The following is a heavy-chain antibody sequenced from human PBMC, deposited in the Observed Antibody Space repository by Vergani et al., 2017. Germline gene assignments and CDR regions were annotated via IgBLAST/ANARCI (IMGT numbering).Heavy chain of an antibody. Sequence: QVQLQESGPGLVKPSETLALTCTVSGGSVSSGSYYWTWIRQPPGKGLEWIGYIYDSGDTKYNPSLKSRVTMSLDTSKNQFSLNLYSVTAADTAVYYCARGALWCLRQIDSWGQGTLVTVSS. CDR2: IYDSGDT. CDR1: GGSVSSGSYY. J-gene: IGHJ4*02. CDR3: ARGALWCLRQIDS. V-gene: IGHV4-61*01. D-gene: IGHD2-21*01.